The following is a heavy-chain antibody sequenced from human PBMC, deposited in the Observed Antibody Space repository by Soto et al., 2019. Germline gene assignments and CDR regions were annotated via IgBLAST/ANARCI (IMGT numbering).Heavy chain of an antibody. Sequence: EVQLVESGGGLVQPGRSLRLSCAASGFTFDDYAMHWVRQAPGKGLEWVSGISWNSGSIAYADSVKGRFTVSRDNAKSSLYLQMNSLRAEDTALYHCAKDADGVFYYFDYWGQGTLVTVSS. D-gene: IGHD3-16*01. J-gene: IGHJ4*02. CDR2: ISWNSGSI. CDR3: AKDADGVFYYFDY. V-gene: IGHV3-9*01. CDR1: GFTFDDYA.